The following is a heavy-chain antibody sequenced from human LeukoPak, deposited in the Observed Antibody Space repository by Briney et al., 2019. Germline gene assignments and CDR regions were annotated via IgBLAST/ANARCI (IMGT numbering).Heavy chain of an antibody. Sequence: GSLKISCKGSGYSFTSYWIGWVRQMPGKGLEWMGIIYPGDSDTRYSPSFQGQVTISADKSISTAYLQWSSLKASDTAMYYCARRDYGSLYYYYGMDVWGKRTTVTVSS. CDR1: GYSFTSYW. D-gene: IGHD3-16*01. CDR2: IYPGDSDT. J-gene: IGHJ6*04. CDR3: ARRDYGSLYYYYGMDV. V-gene: IGHV5-51*01.